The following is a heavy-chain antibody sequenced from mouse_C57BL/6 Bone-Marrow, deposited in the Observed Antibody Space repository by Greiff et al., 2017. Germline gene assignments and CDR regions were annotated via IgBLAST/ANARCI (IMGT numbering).Heavy chain of an antibody. J-gene: IGHJ3*01. CDR1: GYTFTSYW. Sequence: QVQLQQPGAELVKPGASVKMSCKASGYTFTSYWITWVKQRPGQGLEWIGDIYPGSGSTNYNEKFKSKATLTVDTSSSTAYMQLSSLTSEDSAVYYCARLPIYYDYEEWFAYWGQGTLVTVSA. V-gene: IGHV1-55*01. D-gene: IGHD2-4*01. CDR2: IYPGSGST. CDR3: ARLPIYYDYEEWFAY.